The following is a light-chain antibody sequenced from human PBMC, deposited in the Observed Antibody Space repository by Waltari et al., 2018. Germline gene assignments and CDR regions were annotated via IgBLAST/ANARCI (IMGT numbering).Light chain of an antibody. CDR2: EVS. Sequence: QAALTQPAAVSGSPGQSITIDCTGTSSDVGSYKLGCWFQQHPGKAPKLMLYEVSKRPSGVSIRFSGSKSGNTASLTISGLQAEDEADYYCCSYAGGSTFVFGIGTKVTVL. V-gene: IGLV2-23*02. CDR1: SSDVGSYKL. J-gene: IGLJ1*01. CDR3: CSYAGGSTFV.